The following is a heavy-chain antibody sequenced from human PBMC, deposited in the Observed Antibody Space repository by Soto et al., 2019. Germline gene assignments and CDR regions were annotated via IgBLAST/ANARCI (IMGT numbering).Heavy chain of an antibody. V-gene: IGHV3-30-3*01. Sequence: QVQLVESGGGVVQPGRSLRLSCTASGFTFSGYAMHWVRQAPGQGLEWVTVISNDGNNKYYADSVKGRFIISRDNSKSTLYLKINRLTPEDTAMYYCARDYYWNYDYWGQGTLVTVSS. D-gene: IGHD1-7*01. CDR1: GFTFSGYA. CDR3: ARDYYWNYDY. CDR2: ISNDGNNK. J-gene: IGHJ4*02.